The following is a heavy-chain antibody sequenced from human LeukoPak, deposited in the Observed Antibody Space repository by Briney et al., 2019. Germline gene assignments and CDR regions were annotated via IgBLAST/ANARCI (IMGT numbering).Heavy chain of an antibody. CDR3: ARDVHGDYGSGWFDP. Sequence: SVKVSFKTSGGTFTNSAISWVRQAPGQGLEWLGGIMPLFGTAGYAQKFQGRVTITKDESTRTVYLELTSLTSDDTAVYYCARDVHGDYGSGWFDPWGQGTLVSVSS. CDR1: GGTFTNSA. D-gene: IGHD4-17*01. V-gene: IGHV1-69*05. CDR2: IMPLFGTA. J-gene: IGHJ5*02.